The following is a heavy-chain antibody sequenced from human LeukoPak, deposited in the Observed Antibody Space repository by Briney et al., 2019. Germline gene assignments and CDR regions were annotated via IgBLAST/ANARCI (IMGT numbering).Heavy chain of an antibody. V-gene: IGHV3-48*04. CDR3: AREDQGASDH. Sequence: PGGSLRLTCAASGFTFRTFSMNWVRQAPGKGLEWVAYISSAAVTIKYADSVKGRFAISRDNTKNSLSLQMNSLRVEDTALYYCAREDQGASDHWGQGAQVTVAS. CDR2: ISSAAVTI. J-gene: IGHJ4*02. CDR1: GFTFRTFS.